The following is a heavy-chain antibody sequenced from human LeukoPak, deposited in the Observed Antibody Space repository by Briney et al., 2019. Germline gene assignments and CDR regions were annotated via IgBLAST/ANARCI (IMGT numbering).Heavy chain of an antibody. CDR3: ARGQGNTAMVPFDY. J-gene: IGHJ4*02. CDR2: IIPIFGTA. CDR1: GGTFSSYA. Sequence: GAPVKVSCKASGGTFSSYAISWVRQAPGQGLEWMGGIIPIFGTANYAQKFQGRVTITADESTSTAYMELSSLRSEDTAVYYCARGQGNTAMVPFDYWGQGTLVTVSS. D-gene: IGHD5-18*01. V-gene: IGHV1-69*13.